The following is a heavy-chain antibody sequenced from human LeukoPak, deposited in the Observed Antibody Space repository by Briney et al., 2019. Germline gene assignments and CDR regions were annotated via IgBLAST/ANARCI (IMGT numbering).Heavy chain of an antibody. Sequence: SGGSLRLSCAASGFTFTTYAMNWARQAPGKGLDWVSGISDSGRSTYYADPVRGRFTISRDKSKVTLYLQMSSLSAEDTAVYYCAKVGFADQIRDFVNWGQGTLVRVSS. V-gene: IGHV3-23*01. CDR3: AKVGFADQIRDFVN. CDR2: ISDSGRST. J-gene: IGHJ4*02. D-gene: IGHD3-9*01. CDR1: GFTFTTYA.